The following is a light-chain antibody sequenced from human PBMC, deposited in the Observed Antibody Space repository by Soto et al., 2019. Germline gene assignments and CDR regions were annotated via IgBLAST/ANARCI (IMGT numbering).Light chain of an antibody. Sequence: DTQMTQSPSSLYASVGDRVTINCRAREFISSYLNWYQQKPGKAPKLLIYSASSLQSAVPPRFSGSGSGTDFTLTISSLQPEDFATYYCHQSYSTPFTFGQGTKLEVK. J-gene: IGKJ2*01. V-gene: IGKV1-39*01. CDR2: SAS. CDR1: EFISSY. CDR3: HQSYSTPFT.